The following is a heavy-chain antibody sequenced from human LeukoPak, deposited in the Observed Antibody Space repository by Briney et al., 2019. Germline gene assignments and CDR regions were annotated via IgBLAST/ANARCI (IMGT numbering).Heavy chain of an antibody. D-gene: IGHD2-21*02. CDR1: GFTFSSYA. J-gene: IGHJ4*02. CDR3: AREPYCGGDCYPYYFDY. CDR2: ITSSSYI. Sequence: GGSLRLSCAASGFTFSSYAMSWVRQAPGKGLEWVSAITSSSYIYYTDSVKGRFTISRDNSKNTLYLQMNSLRAEDTAVYYCAREPYCGGDCYPYYFDYWGQGTLVTVSS. V-gene: IGHV3-23*01.